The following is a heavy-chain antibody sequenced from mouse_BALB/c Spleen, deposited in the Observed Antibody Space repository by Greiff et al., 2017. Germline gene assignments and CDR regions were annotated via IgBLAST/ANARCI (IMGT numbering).Heavy chain of an antibody. Sequence: EVHLVESGGGLVQPGGSLRLSCATSGFTFTDYYMSWVRQPPGKALEWLGFIRNKANGYTTEYSASVKGRFTISRDNSQSILYLQMNTLRAEDSAAYYCARGITGTSSFAYWGQGTLVTVSA. CDR3: ARGITGTSSFAY. CDR1: GFTFTDYY. V-gene: IGHV7-3*02. CDR2: IRNKANGYTT. D-gene: IGHD4-1*01. J-gene: IGHJ3*01.